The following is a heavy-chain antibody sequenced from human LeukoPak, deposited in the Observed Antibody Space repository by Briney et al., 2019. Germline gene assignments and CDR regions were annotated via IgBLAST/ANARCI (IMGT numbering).Heavy chain of an antibody. CDR3: AFDSSGPDYYFDY. CDR1: GFTFSSYA. D-gene: IGHD3-22*01. Sequence: GGSLRLSCAASGFTFSSYAMSWVRQAPGKGLEWVSAISGSGGSTYYADSVKGRFTVSRDNSKNTLYLQMNSLRAEDTAVYYCAFDSSGPDYYFDYWGQGTLVTVSS. CDR2: ISGSGGST. J-gene: IGHJ4*02. V-gene: IGHV3-23*01.